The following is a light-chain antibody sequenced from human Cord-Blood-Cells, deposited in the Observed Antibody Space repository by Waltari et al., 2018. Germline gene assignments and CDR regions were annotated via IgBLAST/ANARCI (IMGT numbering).Light chain of an antibody. J-gene: IGLJ1*01. V-gene: IGLV2-8*01. CDR2: EVS. CDR3: SSYAGSNNLV. CDR1: SSDVGGYNY. Sequence: QSALTQPPSASGSPGQSVTISCTGTSSDVGGYNYVSWYQQHPGKAPKLMSYEVSQRPSGVPDRFSGSKSGSTASLTVSGLQAEDEADYYCSSYAGSNNLVFGTGTKVTVL.